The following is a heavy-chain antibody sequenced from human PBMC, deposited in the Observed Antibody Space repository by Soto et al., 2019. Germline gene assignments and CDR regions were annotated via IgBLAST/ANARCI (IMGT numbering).Heavy chain of an antibody. D-gene: IGHD1-7*01. CDR2: FDPEDGET. CDR1: GYTLTELS. V-gene: IGHV1-24*01. Sequence: ASVKVSCEVSGYTLTELSMHWVRQAPGKGLEWMGGFDPEDGETIYAQKFQGRVTMTEDTSTDTAYMELSSLRSEDTAVYYCATDRPIDWNYVIHAFDIWGQGTMVTVSS. J-gene: IGHJ3*02. CDR3: ATDRPIDWNYVIHAFDI.